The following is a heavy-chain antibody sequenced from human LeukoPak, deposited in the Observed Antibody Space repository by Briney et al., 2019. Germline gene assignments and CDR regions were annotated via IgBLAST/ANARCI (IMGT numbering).Heavy chain of an antibody. D-gene: IGHD3-10*01. CDR3: ARAGKTGAAAFDI. CDR1: GFTFSRYW. J-gene: IGHJ3*02. V-gene: IGHV3-74*01. CDR2: NSDGSST. Sequence: PGGSLRLSCAASGFTFSRYWMHRVRQAPGKGLVWVSRNSDGSSTNYADSVKGRFTISRDNTKNTLYLQMNSLRAEDTAVYYCARAGKTGAAAFDIWGQGTMVTVSS.